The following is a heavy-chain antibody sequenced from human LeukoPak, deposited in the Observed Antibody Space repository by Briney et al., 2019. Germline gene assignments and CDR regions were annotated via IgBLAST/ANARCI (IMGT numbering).Heavy chain of an antibody. Sequence: ASVKVSCKASGYTFINYYMHWVRQAPGQGLEWMGIINPSGAGTSYAQNFQGRVTMTRDTSTSTVYMELFSLRSDDTAVYYCARALGAASSFDYWGQGTLVTVSS. V-gene: IGHV1-46*01. J-gene: IGHJ4*02. D-gene: IGHD1-26*01. CDR2: INPSGAGT. CDR3: ARALGAASSFDY. CDR1: GYTFINYY.